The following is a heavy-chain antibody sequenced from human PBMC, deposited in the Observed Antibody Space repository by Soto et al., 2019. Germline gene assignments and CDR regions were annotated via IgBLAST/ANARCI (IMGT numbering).Heavy chain of an antibody. V-gene: IGHV1-18*01. CDR3: ARVVPGAEAWFVP. J-gene: IGHJ5*02. CDR2: ISLYSDGT. D-gene: IGHD2-2*01. Sequence: QVQLVQSGGEVKRPGASVKVSCKTSGYTFSNYGITWVRHAPGQPLECLGWISLYSDGTTYAQKFQGRVSMTTDTATPTAYMELRSLSSDDPAGYYCARVVPGAEAWFVPWRQGTLVTVSS. CDR1: GYTFSNYG.